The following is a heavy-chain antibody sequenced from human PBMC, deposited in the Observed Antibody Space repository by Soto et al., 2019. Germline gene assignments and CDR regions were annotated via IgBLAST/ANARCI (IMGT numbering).Heavy chain of an antibody. V-gene: IGHV1-8*01. CDR1: GYIFTNYD. CDR2: TSRNNGDT. CDR3: ARGVDAWVDY. J-gene: IGHJ4*02. D-gene: IGHD1-26*01. Sequence: QVQLVQSGAEVREPGASVKVSCKASGYIFTNYDINWVRQATGQGPEWMGWTSRNNGDTGYAQKFQGRVTMTRDTSISTAYMELSSLRSEDTAVYYCARGVDAWVDYWGQGILVTVSS.